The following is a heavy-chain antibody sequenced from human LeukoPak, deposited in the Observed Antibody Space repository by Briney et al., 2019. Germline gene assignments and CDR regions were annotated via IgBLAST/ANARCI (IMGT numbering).Heavy chain of an antibody. Sequence: GGSLRLSCAASGFTFGSYRMNCVRQAPGKGLEWVSAISGGGGTTYYADSVKGRFTISRDNSKNTLFLQMNSLRAEDTAVYYCAKYREGLSSGNDLEYFDYWGQGTLVTVSS. CDR3: AKYREGLSSGNDLEYFDY. D-gene: IGHD5-12*01. CDR1: GFTFGSYR. CDR2: ISGGGGTT. J-gene: IGHJ4*02. V-gene: IGHV3-23*01.